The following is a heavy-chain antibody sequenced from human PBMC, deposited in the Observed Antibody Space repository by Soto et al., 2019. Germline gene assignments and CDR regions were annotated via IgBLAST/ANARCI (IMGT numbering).Heavy chain of an antibody. CDR1: GGSISSYY. CDR2: IYYSGST. Sequence: KTSETLSLTCTVSGGSISSYYWSWIRQPPGKGLEWIGYIYYSGSTNYNPSLKSRVTISVDTSKNQFSLKLSSVTAADTAVYYCATYDSSGTLDYWGQGTLVTVSS. J-gene: IGHJ4*02. D-gene: IGHD3-22*01. V-gene: IGHV4-59*01. CDR3: ATYDSSGTLDY.